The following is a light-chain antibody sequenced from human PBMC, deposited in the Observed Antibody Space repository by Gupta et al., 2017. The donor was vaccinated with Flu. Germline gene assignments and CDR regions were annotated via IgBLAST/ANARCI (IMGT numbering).Light chain of an antibody. CDR1: QRVSSNY. Sequence: TLFLSTGGRDTPSCGASQRVSSNYLAWYQQKPGQAPRLLIYGASSRANGLPDRFSGSGCGTEFTLTISRREPEDFAVYYCQHKSNSPGTFGQGTKVEIK. CDR3: QHKSNSPGT. CDR2: GAS. V-gene: IGKV3-20*01. J-gene: IGKJ1*01.